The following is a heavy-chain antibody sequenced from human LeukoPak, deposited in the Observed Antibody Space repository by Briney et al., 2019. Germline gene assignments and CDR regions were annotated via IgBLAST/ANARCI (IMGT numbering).Heavy chain of an antibody. CDR3: AKDRRLGSGSYSFDY. V-gene: IGHV3-30*18. J-gene: IGHJ4*02. CDR1: GFTFSSYG. Sequence: GRSLRLSCAASGFTFSSYGMHWVRQAPGKGLEWVAVISYDGSNKYYADSVKGRFTISRDNSKNTLYLQMNSLRAEDTAVYYCAKDRRLGSGSYSFDYWGQGTLVTVSS. CDR2: ISYDGSNK. D-gene: IGHD3-10*01.